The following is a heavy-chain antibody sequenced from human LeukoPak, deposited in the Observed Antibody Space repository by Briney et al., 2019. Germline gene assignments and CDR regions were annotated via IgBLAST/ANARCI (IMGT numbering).Heavy chain of an antibody. Sequence: SETLSLTCIVSGGSISSSNYYWGWIRQPPGKGLEWIGEINHSGSTNYNPSLKSRVTISVDTSKNQFSLKLSSVTAADTAVYYCARVYLTYYYGSGSYYPPPRYYYYMDVWGKGTMVTVSS. CDR2: INHSGST. CDR1: GGSISSSNYY. CDR3: ARVYLTYYYGSGSYYPPPRYYYYMDV. J-gene: IGHJ6*03. D-gene: IGHD3-10*01. V-gene: IGHV4-39*07.